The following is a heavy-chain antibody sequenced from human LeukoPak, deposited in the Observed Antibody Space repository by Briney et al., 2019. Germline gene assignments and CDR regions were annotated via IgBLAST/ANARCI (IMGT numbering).Heavy chain of an antibody. CDR2: VNGDGSST. Sequence: GGSLRLSCAASGFTFSTYWMHWVRQAPGKGLVWVSRVNGDGSSTNYADSVKGRFTISRDNAKNTLYLQMNSLRAEDTAVYYCARDGIAAVDFDYWGQGILVTVSS. J-gene: IGHJ4*02. D-gene: IGHD6-13*01. CDR3: ARDGIAAVDFDY. CDR1: GFTFSTYW. V-gene: IGHV3-74*01.